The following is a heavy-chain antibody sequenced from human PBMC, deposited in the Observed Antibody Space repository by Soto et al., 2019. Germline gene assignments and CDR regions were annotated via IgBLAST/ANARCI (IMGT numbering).Heavy chain of an antibody. Sequence: ASVKVSCKASGFTFTSSAMQWVRQARGQRLEWIGWIVVGSGNTNYAQKCQERVTITRDMSTSTAYMELSSLRSEDTAVYYCAAAESSWRYYDFWCGYLPDAFDIWGQGTMVTVS. CDR2: IVVGSGNT. V-gene: IGHV1-58*02. D-gene: IGHD3-3*01. CDR1: GFTFTSSA. J-gene: IGHJ3*02. CDR3: AAAESSWRYYDFWCGYLPDAFDI.